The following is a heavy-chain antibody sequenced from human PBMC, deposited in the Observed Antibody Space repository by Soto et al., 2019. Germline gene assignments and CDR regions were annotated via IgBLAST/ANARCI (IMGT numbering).Heavy chain of an antibody. CDR2: IYYSGST. CDR1: GGSISSYY. Sequence: PETLSLTCTVSGGSISSYYWSWIRQPPGKGLEWIGYIYYSGSTNYNPSLKSRVTISVDTSKNQFSLKLSSVTAADTAVYYCAGVGDDYGMDVWGQGTTVTVSS. D-gene: IGHD2-21*01. J-gene: IGHJ6*02. V-gene: IGHV4-59*01. CDR3: AGVGDDYGMDV.